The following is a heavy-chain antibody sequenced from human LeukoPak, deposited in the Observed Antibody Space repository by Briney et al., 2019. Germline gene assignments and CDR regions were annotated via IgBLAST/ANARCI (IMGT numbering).Heavy chain of an antibody. D-gene: IGHD3-10*01. CDR2: IYYSGST. V-gene: IGHV4-59*01. J-gene: IGHJ3*02. CDR1: GGSISCYY. Sequence: PSETLSLTCTVSGGSISCYYWSWIRQPPGKGLEWIGYIYYSGSTNYNPSLKSRVTISVDTSKNQFSLKLSSVTAADTAVYYCAREQGAYYYGSGSYYKGAFDIWGQGTMVTVSS. CDR3: AREQGAYYYGSGSYYKGAFDI.